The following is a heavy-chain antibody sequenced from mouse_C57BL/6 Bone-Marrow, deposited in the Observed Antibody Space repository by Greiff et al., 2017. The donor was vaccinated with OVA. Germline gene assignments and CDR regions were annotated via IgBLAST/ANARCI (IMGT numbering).Heavy chain of an antibody. CDR3: ARHDSLYAMDY. CDR1: GFTFSDYG. J-gene: IGHJ4*01. V-gene: IGHV5-15*01. CDR2: ISNFAYSI. Sequence: EVKLMDSGGGLVQPGGSLKLSCAASGFTFSDYGMAWVRQAPRKGPEWVAFISNFAYSIYYADTVTGRVTISRENAKNTLYLEMSSLRSEDTAMYYCARHDSLYAMDYWGQGTSVTVSS. D-gene: IGHD6-2*01.